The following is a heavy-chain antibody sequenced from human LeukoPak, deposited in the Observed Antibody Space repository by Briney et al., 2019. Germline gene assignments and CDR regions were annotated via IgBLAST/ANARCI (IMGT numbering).Heavy chain of an antibody. V-gene: IGHV3-7*01. CDR1: GFTFSNYW. CDR3: ARDKYMSGHIGSLFDP. J-gene: IGHJ5*02. CDR2: IKQDGSEK. Sequence: GGSLKLSCAASGFTFSNYWMSWVRQTPGKGLEWVANIKQDGSEKYYVDSVKGRLTISRDNTKKSLSLQMNSLRDEDTAVYYCARDKYMSGHIGSLFDPWGQGTLVTVSS. D-gene: IGHD5-12*01.